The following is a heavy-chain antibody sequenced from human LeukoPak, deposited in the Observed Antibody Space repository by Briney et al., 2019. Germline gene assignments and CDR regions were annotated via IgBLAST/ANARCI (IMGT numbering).Heavy chain of an antibody. V-gene: IGHV4-59*01. J-gene: IGHJ4*02. CDR1: GGSISSYY. CDR3: ARALSPRAPFDY. CDR2: IYYSGST. Sequence: SETLSLTCTVSGGSISSYYWSWIRQPPGKGLERIGYIYYSGSTNYNPSLKSRVTISVDTSKNQFSLKLSSVTAADTAVYYCARALSPRAPFDYWGQGTLVTVSS.